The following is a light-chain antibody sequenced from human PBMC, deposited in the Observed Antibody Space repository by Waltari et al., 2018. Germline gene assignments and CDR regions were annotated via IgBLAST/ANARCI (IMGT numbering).Light chain of an antibody. CDR3: QSYDTNLRAV. Sequence: QSVLTQPPSVSGAPGQRATISCSGSSPNIGAGYDVYWYQQLPGTAPKLLISNGDSRALAGPDRFSASKAGSSASLAISGLQAEDEADYYCQSYDTNLRAVFGGGTRLTVL. CDR2: NGD. V-gene: IGLV1-40*01. J-gene: IGLJ3*02. CDR1: SPNIGAGYD.